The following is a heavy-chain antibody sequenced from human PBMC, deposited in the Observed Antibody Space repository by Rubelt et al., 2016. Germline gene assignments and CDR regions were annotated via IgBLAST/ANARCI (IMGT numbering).Heavy chain of an antibody. V-gene: IGHV1-18*01. J-gene: IGHJ4*02. Sequence: QVQLVQSGAEVKKPGASVKVSCKASGYTFTSYGISWVRQAPGQGLEWMGWISAYNGNTNYAQKLQGRVTMTTDTATSTAYMELRSLRSDDTAVYYCASDADYYDSSGYYPFWGQGTRVTVSS. CDR3: ASDADYYDSSGYYPF. CDR1: GYTFTSYG. D-gene: IGHD3-22*01. CDR2: ISAYNGNT.